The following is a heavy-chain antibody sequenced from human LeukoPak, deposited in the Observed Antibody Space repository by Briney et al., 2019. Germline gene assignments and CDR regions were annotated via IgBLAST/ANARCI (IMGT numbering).Heavy chain of an antibody. D-gene: IGHD2-15*01. CDR2: ISSSSSYI. J-gene: IGHJ4*02. CDR3: ASTPVDRGNDY. Sequence: GGSLRLSCAAPGFTFSSYSMNWVRQAPGKGLEWVSSISSSSSYIYYADSVKGRFTISRDNAKNSLYLQMNSLRAEDTAVYYCASTPVDRGNDYWGQGTLVTVSS. V-gene: IGHV3-21*01. CDR1: GFTFSSYS.